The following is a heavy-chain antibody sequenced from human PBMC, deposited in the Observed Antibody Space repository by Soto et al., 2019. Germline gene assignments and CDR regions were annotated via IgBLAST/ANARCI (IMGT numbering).Heavy chain of an antibody. Sequence: SETLSLTCTVSGGSISSDYFYWTWIRQPPGKGLEWIGYIYSSGSTTYNPSLKSRLTMSVDTSKNQFSLKLSSVTAADTAVYYCARGPYYDFWSGYGYYYYYMDLWGKGTTVTVSS. D-gene: IGHD3-3*01. CDR2: IYSSGST. CDR3: ARGPYYDFWSGYGYYYYYMDL. V-gene: IGHV4-30-4*01. CDR1: GGSISSDYFY. J-gene: IGHJ6*03.